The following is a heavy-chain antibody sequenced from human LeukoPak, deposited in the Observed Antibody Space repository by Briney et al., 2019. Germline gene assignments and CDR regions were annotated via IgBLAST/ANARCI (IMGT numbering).Heavy chain of an antibody. Sequence: GGSLRLSCAASGFTFNSLALNWVRQAPGKGLECVSAITESGDGTYCADSVKGRFIISRDNSKNTLYLQLNSLRAEDTAIYYCTKRTTAVAGRSAFDIWGQGTMVTVSS. CDR2: ITESGDGT. J-gene: IGHJ3*02. CDR1: GFTFNSLA. CDR3: TKRTTAVAGRSAFDI. D-gene: IGHD6-19*01. V-gene: IGHV3-23*01.